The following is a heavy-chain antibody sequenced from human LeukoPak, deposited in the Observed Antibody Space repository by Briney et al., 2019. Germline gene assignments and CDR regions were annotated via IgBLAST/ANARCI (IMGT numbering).Heavy chain of an antibody. Sequence: PGGSLRLSCAASGFTFSNYWMSWVRQAPGKGLEWVAIISYDGSNEYYADSVKGRFTISRDNSKNTLYLQLNSLRAEDTAVYYCARDYDSSGYYYSDAFDIWGQGTMVTVSS. CDR3: ARDYDSSGYYYSDAFDI. J-gene: IGHJ3*02. D-gene: IGHD3-22*01. CDR2: ISYDGSNE. V-gene: IGHV3-30*03. CDR1: GFTFSNYW.